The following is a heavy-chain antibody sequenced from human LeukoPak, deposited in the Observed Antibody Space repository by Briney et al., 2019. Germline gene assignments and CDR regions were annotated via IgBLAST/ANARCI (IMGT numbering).Heavy chain of an antibody. CDR3: ASKADYGSGSYPPGY. CDR2: IYHSGST. D-gene: IGHD3-10*01. Sequence: SGTLSLTCAVSGGSISSSNWWSWVRQPPGKGLEWIGEIYHSGSTNYNPSLKSRVTISVDKSKNQFSLKLSFVTAADTAVYYCASKADYGSGSYPPGYWGQGTLVTVSS. CDR1: GGSISSSNW. V-gene: IGHV4-4*02. J-gene: IGHJ4*02.